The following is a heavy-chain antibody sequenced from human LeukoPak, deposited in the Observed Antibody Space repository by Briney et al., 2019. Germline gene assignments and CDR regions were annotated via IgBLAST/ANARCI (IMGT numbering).Heavy chain of an antibody. CDR2: IYYSGST. CDR3: ARLVVVPAAIGYYYYYGMDV. J-gene: IGHJ6*02. Sequence: SETLSLTCTVSGGSISSSSYYWGWIRQPPGKGLEWIGSIYYSGSTYYNPSLKSRVTISVDTSKNQFSLKLSSVTAADTAVYYCARLVVVPAAIGYYYYYGMDVWGQGTTVTVSS. D-gene: IGHD2-2*02. V-gene: IGHV4-39*07. CDR1: GGSISSSSYY.